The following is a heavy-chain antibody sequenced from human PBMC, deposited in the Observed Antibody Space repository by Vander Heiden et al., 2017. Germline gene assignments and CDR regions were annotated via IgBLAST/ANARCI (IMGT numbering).Heavy chain of an antibody. CDR3: ARTDYYDRSGYYPRPIDY. D-gene: IGHD3-22*01. CDR2: IGAYNGDT. CDR1: GYPFTSYG. Sequence: VQLVQSGAEVQKPGASVKVSCKASGYPFTSYGIIWVRQARGQGLEWMGWIGAYNGDTNSAQRLQGRGTMTTDTSTSTAYMELRSLRSDDTAVYYCARTDYYDRSGYYPRPIDYWGQGTLVTVSS. J-gene: IGHJ4*02. V-gene: IGHV1-18*01.